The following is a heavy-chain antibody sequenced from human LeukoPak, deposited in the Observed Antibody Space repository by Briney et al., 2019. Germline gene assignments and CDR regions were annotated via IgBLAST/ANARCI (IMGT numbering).Heavy chain of an antibody. CDR2: ISGSGSTI. D-gene: IGHD6-19*01. CDR3: ARGSVAGDYYYYYYMDV. CDR1: GFTFSSYE. J-gene: IGHJ6*03. Sequence: GGSLRLSCAASGFTFSSYEMNWVRQAPGKGLEWVSYISGSGSTIYYADSVKGRFTISRDNAKNSLYLQMNSLRAEDTAVYYCARGSVAGDYYYYYYMDVWGKGTTVTVSS. V-gene: IGHV3-48*03.